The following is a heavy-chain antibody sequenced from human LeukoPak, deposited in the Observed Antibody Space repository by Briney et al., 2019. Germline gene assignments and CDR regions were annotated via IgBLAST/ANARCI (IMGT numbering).Heavy chain of an antibody. J-gene: IGHJ4*01. CDR3: ARDWSGPYYFDY. Sequence: SETLSLTCTVSGGSISSGGYYRTWIRQPPGKGLEWIGYMSQSGSTYYNPSLKSRVTISVDTSKSQFSLKLTSVTAADTAVYYCARDWSGPYYFDYWGQGTLVTVSS. V-gene: IGHV4-31*03. CDR2: MSQSGST. D-gene: IGHD3-3*01. CDR1: GGSISSGGYY.